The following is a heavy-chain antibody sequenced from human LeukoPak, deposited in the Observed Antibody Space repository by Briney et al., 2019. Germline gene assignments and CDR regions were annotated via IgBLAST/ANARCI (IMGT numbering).Heavy chain of an antibody. J-gene: IGHJ4*02. CDR1: GGSISSSSYY. CDR3: ARQTAYYYGSGSYYNRPYFDY. D-gene: IGHD3-10*01. V-gene: IGHV4-39*01. CDR2: IYYSGST. Sequence: SETLSLTCTVSGGSISSSSYYWGWIRQPPGKGREWIGSIYYSGSTYYNPSLKSRVTISVDTSKNQFSLKLSSVTAADTAVYYCARQTAYYYGSGSYYNRPYFDYWGQGTLVTVSS.